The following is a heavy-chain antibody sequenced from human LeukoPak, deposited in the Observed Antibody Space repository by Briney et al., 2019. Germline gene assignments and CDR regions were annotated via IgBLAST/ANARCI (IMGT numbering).Heavy chain of an antibody. J-gene: IGHJ4*02. CDR3: AIDEPNYAPYDFDY. V-gene: IGHV3-15*01. Sequence: GSLRLSCAASRFTFINAWMNWVRQAPGEGLELVGRIKSKADGETTDYAAPVKGRFTISRDDSNNMVDLQMSSLKVEDTAVYYCAIDEPNYAPYDFDYWGQGTLVTVSS. D-gene: IGHD4/OR15-4a*01. CDR2: IKSKADGETT. CDR1: RFTFINAW.